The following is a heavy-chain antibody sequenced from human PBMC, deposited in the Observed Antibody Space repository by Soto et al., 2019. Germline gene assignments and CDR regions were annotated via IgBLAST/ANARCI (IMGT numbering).Heavy chain of an antibody. Sequence: PGESLKISCKGSGYSFAGYCITWVRQMPGKGLEWMGRIDPSDSQTYYSPSFRGHVTISAAKSITTVFLQWSSLKASDTAMYYCARHVIARGLYGDYDPSPGMDVWGQGTTVTVSS. V-gene: IGHV5-10-1*01. CDR3: ARHVIARGLYGDYDPSPGMDV. CDR1: GYSFAGYC. J-gene: IGHJ6*02. CDR2: IDPSDSQT. D-gene: IGHD4-17*01.